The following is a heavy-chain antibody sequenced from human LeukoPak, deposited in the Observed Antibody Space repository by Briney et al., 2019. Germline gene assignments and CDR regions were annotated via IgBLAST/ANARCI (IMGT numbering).Heavy chain of an antibody. V-gene: IGHV3-33*06. CDR2: IWYDGTNK. Sequence: PGGSLRLSCAASGFTFSTYGMHWVRQAQGKGLEWVAVIWYDGTNKYYADSVKGRFTISRDNSKNTLYLQMNTLRADDTAAYYCAKDSSAYSGSYFDNWGQGTLVTVSS. CDR1: GFTFSTYG. CDR3: AKDSSAYSGSYFDN. J-gene: IGHJ4*02. D-gene: IGHD1-26*01.